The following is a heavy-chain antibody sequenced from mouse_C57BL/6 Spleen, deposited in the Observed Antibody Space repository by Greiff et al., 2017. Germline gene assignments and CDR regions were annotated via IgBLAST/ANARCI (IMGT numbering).Heavy chain of an antibody. CDR3: TRDRDYYGSTWFAY. V-gene: IGHV5-9-1*02. J-gene: IGHJ3*01. D-gene: IGHD1-1*01. CDR1: GFTFSSYA. Sequence: DVQLVESGEGLVKPGGSLKLSCAASGFTFSSYAMSWVRQTPEKRLEWVAYISSGGDYIYYADTVKGRFTISRDNARNTLYLQMSSLKSEDTAMYYCTRDRDYYGSTWFAYWGQGTLVTVSA. CDR2: ISSGGDYI.